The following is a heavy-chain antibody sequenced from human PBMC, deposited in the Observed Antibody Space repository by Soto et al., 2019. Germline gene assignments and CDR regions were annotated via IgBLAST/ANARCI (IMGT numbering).Heavy chain of an antibody. Sequence: GGSLRLSCAASGFTFSSYAMHWVRQAPGKGLEWVAVISYDGSNKYYADSVKGRFTISRDNSKNTLCLQMNSLRAEDTAVYYCARELAAAGILPYYYYGMDVWGQGTTVTVSS. CDR1: GFTFSSYA. CDR3: ARELAAAGILPYYYYGMDV. J-gene: IGHJ6*02. CDR2: ISYDGSNK. D-gene: IGHD6-13*01. V-gene: IGHV3-30-3*01.